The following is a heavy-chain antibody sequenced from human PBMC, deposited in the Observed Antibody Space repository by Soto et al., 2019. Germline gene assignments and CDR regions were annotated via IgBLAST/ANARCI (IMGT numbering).Heavy chain of an antibody. CDR3: ARAWVLVTAHDY. CDR1: GYTFTSYA. V-gene: IGHV1-3*01. J-gene: IGHJ4*02. D-gene: IGHD2-21*02. CDR2: INAGNGNT. Sequence: GASVKVSCKASGYTFTSYAMHWVRQAPGQRLEWMGWINAGNGNTKYSQKFQGRVTITRDTSASTAYMELSSLRSEDTAVYYCARAWVLVTAHDYWGQGTLVTVSS.